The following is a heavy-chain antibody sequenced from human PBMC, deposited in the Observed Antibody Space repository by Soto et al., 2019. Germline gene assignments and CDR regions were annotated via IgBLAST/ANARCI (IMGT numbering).Heavy chain of an antibody. J-gene: IGHJ6*02. CDR1: GGSFSGYY. V-gene: IGHV4-34*01. CDR2: INHSGST. CDR3: ARLPRGYNYGMDV. Sequence: QVPLQQWGAGLLKPSETLSLTCAVYGGSFSGYYWNWIRQPPGKGLEWIGEINHSGSTNYNPSLKSRVTISVDTSKNQFSLKLSSVTAADTAVYYCARLPRGYNYGMDVWGQGTTVTVSS.